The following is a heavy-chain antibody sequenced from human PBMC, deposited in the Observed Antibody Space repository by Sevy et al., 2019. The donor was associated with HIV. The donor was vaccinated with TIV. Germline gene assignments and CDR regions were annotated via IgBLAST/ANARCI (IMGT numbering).Heavy chain of an antibody. Sequence: GGSLRLSCIGSGFSFIYYGIHWVRQSPGKGLDWVALISHDGINKYYADSVKGRFTISRDNSKNTVYLEMNSLGNEDTAIYFCANAYSGSYSHSYLYALDVWGQGTTVTVSS. D-gene: IGHD1-26*01. J-gene: IGHJ6*02. CDR3: ANAYSGSYSHSYLYALDV. CDR2: ISHDGINK. V-gene: IGHV3-30*18. CDR1: GFSFIYYG.